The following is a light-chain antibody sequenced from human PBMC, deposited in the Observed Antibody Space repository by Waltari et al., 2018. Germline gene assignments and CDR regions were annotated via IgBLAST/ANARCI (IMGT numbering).Light chain of an antibody. CDR2: DVS. V-gene: IGLV2-11*01. J-gene: IGLJ3*02. CDR1: SSDVGGYNY. Sequence: QSALTQPRSVSGSPGQSVTISCTVTSSDVGGYNYVSWYQQHPGKAPKLMLYDVSKRPSGVTDRFSGSKSGTTASRTISGLQAGDEADYYCCSYAGSYTWVFGGGTKLTVL. CDR3: CSYAGSYTWV.